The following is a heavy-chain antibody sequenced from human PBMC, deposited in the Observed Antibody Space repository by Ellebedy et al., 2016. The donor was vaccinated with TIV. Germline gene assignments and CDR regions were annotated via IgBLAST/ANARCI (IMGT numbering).Heavy chain of an antibody. CDR1: GYTFTSYY. CDR2: INPSGGST. D-gene: IGHD4-17*01. CDR3: AYYGDSNVDY. Sequence: ASVKVSCKASGYTFTSYYMHWVRQAPGQGLEWMGIINPSGGSTNYAQKFQGRVTITADKSTSTAYMELSSLRSEDTAVYYCAYYGDSNVDYWGQGTLVTVSS. J-gene: IGHJ4*02. V-gene: IGHV1-46*01.